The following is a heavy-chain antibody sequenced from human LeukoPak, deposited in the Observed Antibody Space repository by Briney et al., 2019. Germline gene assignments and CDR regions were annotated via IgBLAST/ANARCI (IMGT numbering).Heavy chain of an antibody. Sequence: ASVKVSCKASGYTFTSYDINWVRQATGQGLEWMGWMNPNSGNTGYAQKFQGRVTITRNTSISTAYMELSSLRSEDTAVYYCARGPPLAYCGGDCCSGLAFDIRGQGTMVTVSS. CDR1: GYTFTSYD. J-gene: IGHJ3*02. CDR3: ARGPPLAYCGGDCCSGLAFDI. V-gene: IGHV1-8*03. CDR2: MNPNSGNT. D-gene: IGHD2-21*01.